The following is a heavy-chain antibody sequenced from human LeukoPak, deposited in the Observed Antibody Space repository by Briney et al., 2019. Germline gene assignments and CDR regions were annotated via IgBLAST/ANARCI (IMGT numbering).Heavy chain of an antibody. V-gene: IGHV3-74*01. CDR1: GFTFSDYW. CDR2: VNTDGSNT. J-gene: IGHJ4*02. D-gene: IGHD4-17*01. CDR3: ASGYVDYGGNSR. Sequence: GGSLRLSCAASGFTFSDYWMHWVRQAPGKGLVWVSRVNTDGSNTDYADSVKGRFTTSRDNAKNTLYLQMNSLRAEDTAVYYCASGYVDYGGNSRWGQGTLVTVSS.